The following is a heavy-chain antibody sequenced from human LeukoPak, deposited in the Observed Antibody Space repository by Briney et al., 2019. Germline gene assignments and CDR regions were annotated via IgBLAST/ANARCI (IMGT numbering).Heavy chain of an antibody. V-gene: IGHV3-23*01. CDR3: AKASDIVVVVAASFAY. CDR2: ISGSGGST. CDR1: GFTFSSYA. J-gene: IGHJ4*02. D-gene: IGHD2-15*01. Sequence: GGSLRLSCAASGFTFSSYAMSWVRQAPGKGLEWVSAISGSGGSTYYADSVKGRFTISRDNSKNTLYLQMNSLRAEDTAVYYCAKASDIVVVVAASFAYWGQGTLVTVSS.